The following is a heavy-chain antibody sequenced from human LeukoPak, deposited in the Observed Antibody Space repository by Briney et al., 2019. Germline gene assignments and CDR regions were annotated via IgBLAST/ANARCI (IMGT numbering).Heavy chain of an antibody. CDR2: ISAYNGNT. CDR1: GGTFSSYA. V-gene: IGHV1-18*01. CDR3: AREGYCGGDCYSHWFDP. Sequence: GASVKVSCKASGGTFSSYAISWVRQAPGQGLEWMGWISAYNGNTNYAQKLQGRVTMTTDTSTSTAYMELRSLRPDDTAVYYCAREGYCGGDCYSHWFDPWGQGTLVTVSS. J-gene: IGHJ5*02. D-gene: IGHD2-21*02.